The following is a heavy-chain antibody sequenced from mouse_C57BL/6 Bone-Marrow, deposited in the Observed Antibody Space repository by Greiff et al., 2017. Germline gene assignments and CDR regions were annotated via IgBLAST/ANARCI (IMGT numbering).Heavy chain of an antibody. CDR1: GYTFTSYW. CDR3: ASYGFAWFAY. D-gene: IGHD2-2*01. V-gene: IGHV1-72*01. J-gene: IGHJ3*01. Sequence: QVQLQQPGAELVKPGASVKLSCKASGYTFTSYWMHWVKQRPGRGLERIGRIDPNSGGTKYNEKFKSKATLTVDKPSSTAYMQLSSLTSEDSAVYYCASYGFAWFAYWGQGTLVTVSA. CDR2: IDPNSGGT.